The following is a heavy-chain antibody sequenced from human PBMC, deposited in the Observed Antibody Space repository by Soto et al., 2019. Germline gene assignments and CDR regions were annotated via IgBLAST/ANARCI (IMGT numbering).Heavy chain of an antibody. J-gene: IGHJ3*02. CDR1: GGSFSGYY. CDR3: ARGGRTTTVTEGVCSVFDI. CDR2: INHSGST. V-gene: IGHV4-34*01. D-gene: IGHD4-4*01. Sequence: SETLSLTCAVYGGSFSGYYWSWIRQPPGKGLEWIGEINHSGSTNYNPSLKRRVTISVDTSKNQFSLKLSAVTAADTAVYCCARGGRTTTVTEGVCSVFDIWGLGTMVTVSS.